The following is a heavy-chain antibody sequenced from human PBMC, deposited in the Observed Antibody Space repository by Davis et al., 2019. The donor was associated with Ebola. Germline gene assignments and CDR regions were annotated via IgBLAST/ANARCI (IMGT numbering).Heavy chain of an antibody. Sequence: SETLSLTCTVSGASINNYFWSWIRQPPGKGLEWIGNIHYLGNTNYNPSLKSRAIISVDKSKNQFSLKLSSVTAADTAVYYCARDYYDSNGYLYYFDSWGQGTLVTVSS. D-gene: IGHD3-22*01. J-gene: IGHJ4*02. CDR1: GASINNYF. V-gene: IGHV4-59*12. CDR2: IHYLGNT. CDR3: ARDYYDSNGYLYYFDS.